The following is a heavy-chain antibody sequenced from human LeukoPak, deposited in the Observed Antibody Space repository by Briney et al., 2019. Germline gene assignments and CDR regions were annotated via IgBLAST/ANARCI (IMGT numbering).Heavy chain of an antibody. CDR1: GFTFSSYW. V-gene: IGHV3-74*01. J-gene: IGHJ4*02. D-gene: IGHD3-22*01. CDR3: ARGGYYDPLDY. CDR2: INSDGSST. Sequence: GGSLRPSCAASGFTFSSYWMHWVRQAPGKGLVWVSRINSDGSSTSYADSVKGRFTISRDNAKNTLYLQMNSLRAEDTAVYYCARGGYYDPLDYWGQGALVTVSS.